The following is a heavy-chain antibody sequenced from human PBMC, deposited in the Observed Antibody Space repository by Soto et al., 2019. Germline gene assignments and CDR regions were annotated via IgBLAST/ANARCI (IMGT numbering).Heavy chain of an antibody. V-gene: IGHV4-59*03. CDR1: GGSISSFH. CDR3: VRWVGHFDF. J-gene: IGHJ4*02. D-gene: IGHD1-26*01. CDR2: VYYTGST. Sequence: PSETLSLTCTVSGGSISSFHLSWIRQPPGKGLEWIGYVYYTGSTNYNPSFRSRVTISVDTSKNQFSLKLTSVTAADTAVYYCVRWVGHFDFWGQGTLVTVSS.